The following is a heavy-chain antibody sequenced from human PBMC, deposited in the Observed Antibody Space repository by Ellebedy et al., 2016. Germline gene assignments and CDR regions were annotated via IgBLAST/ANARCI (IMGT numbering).Heavy chain of an antibody. D-gene: IGHD6-6*01. CDR3: ARITDSSSPNYFYYAMDV. CDR2: IDWDDDK. Sequence: SGPTLVKPTQTLTLTCTFSGFSLSTSGMCVTWIRQPPGKALEWLARIDWDDDKYYNTSLRTRLTISKDTSRNQVVLTMTNMSPVDTGTYYCARITDSSSPNYFYYAMDVWGQGTPVSVS. CDR1: GFSLSTSGMC. V-gene: IGHV2-70*11. J-gene: IGHJ6*02.